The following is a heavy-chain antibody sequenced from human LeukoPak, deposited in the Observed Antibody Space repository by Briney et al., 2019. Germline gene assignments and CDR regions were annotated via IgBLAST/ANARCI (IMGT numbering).Heavy chain of an antibody. D-gene: IGHD3-22*01. CDR2: IYYSGST. V-gene: IGHV4-59*01. J-gene: IGHJ4*02. Sequence: SETLSLTCTVSGGSISSYYWSWIRQPPGKGLEWIGYIYYSGSTNYNPSPKSRVTISVDTSKNQFSLKLSSVTAADTAVYYCARGGPLADSSGYWGYWGQGTLVTVSS. CDR1: GGSISSYY. CDR3: ARGGPLADSSGYWGY.